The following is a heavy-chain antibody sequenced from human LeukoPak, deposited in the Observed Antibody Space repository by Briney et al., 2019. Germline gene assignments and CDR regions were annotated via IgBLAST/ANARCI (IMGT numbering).Heavy chain of an antibody. J-gene: IGHJ4*02. CDR1: GGSISSYY. CDR2: ISGSGGST. Sequence: ETLSLTCTVSGGSISSYYWSWVRQAPGKGLEWVSAISGSGGSTYYADSVKGRFTISRDNSKNTLYLQMNSLRAEDTAVYYCAKDLRAAAGTNDYWGQGTLVTVSS. D-gene: IGHD6-13*01. V-gene: IGHV3-23*01. CDR3: AKDLRAAAGTNDY.